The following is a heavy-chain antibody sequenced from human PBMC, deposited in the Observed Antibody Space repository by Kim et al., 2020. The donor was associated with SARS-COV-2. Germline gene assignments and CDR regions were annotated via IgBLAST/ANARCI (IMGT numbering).Heavy chain of an antibody. CDR1: GFTFSDHV. Sequence: GGSLRLSCAASGFTFSDHVMVWVRQSPEKGLEWVSAISGGSSNTFYAESLKGRFTISRDNSKHTLYLQMNSLSPEDTAIYYCTRGSTTSVHFYYGMDVWG. CDR2: ISGGSSNT. D-gene: IGHD4-17*01. CDR3: TRGSTTSVHFYYGMDV. V-gene: IGHV3-23*01. J-gene: IGHJ6*01.